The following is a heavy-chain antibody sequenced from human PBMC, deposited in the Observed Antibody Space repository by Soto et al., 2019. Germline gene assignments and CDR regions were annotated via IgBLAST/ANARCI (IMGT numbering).Heavy chain of an antibody. D-gene: IGHD2-21*02. CDR3: ATPVVVTATDDAFDI. CDR2: INHSGST. V-gene: IGHV4-34*01. J-gene: IGHJ3*02. Sequence: LPETLSLTCAVYGGSFSGYYWSWIRQPPGKGLEWIGEINHSGSTNYNPSLKSRVTISVDTSKNQFSLKLSSVTAADTAVYYCATPVVVTATDDAFDIWGQGTMVTVSS. CDR1: GGSFSGYY.